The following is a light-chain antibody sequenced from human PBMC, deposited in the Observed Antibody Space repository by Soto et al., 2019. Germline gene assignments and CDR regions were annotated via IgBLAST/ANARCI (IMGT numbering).Light chain of an antibody. CDR3: QQYGRSPWT. CDR2: CAS. CDR1: QSVSSNY. Sequence: EVVLTQSPGTLSLSPGERATLSCRASQSVSSNYLAWYQQKSGQAPRLLVYCASSRATGIPDRFSGSGSGTDFTLTISGLEPEDFAVYYCQQYGRSPWTFGQGTMVEI. J-gene: IGKJ1*01. V-gene: IGKV3-20*01.